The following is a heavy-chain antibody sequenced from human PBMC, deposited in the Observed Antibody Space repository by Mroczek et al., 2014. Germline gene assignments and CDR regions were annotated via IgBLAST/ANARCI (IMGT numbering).Heavy chain of an antibody. CDR3: ARDAPPDDSSGSRAFDI. CDR2: IYYSGST. Sequence: QVQLQESGPGLVKPSETLSLTCTVSGGSISSYYWSWIRQPPGKGLEWIGYIYYSGSTYYNPSLKSRVTISVDTSKNQFSLKLSSVTAADTAVYYCARDAPPDDSSGSRAFDIWGQGTMVTVSS. J-gene: IGHJ3*02. CDR1: GGSISSYY. V-gene: IGHV4-59*12. D-gene: IGHD3-22*01.